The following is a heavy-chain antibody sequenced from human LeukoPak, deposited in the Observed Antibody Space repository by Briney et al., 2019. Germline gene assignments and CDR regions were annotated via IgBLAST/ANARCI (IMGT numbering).Heavy chain of an antibody. CDR3: AKDPYRVVVATGNYLDP. Sequence: GRSLRLSCAASGFAFSYYGMHWVRHAPGKGLEWVAVISHDGSNIHYGDFVKGRFTISRDNSKDTVYLQMNNLRAGDTAVYYCAKDPYRVVVATGNYLDPWGQGTLVTVSA. CDR1: GFAFSYYG. D-gene: IGHD2-15*01. J-gene: IGHJ5*02. V-gene: IGHV3-30*18. CDR2: ISHDGSNI.